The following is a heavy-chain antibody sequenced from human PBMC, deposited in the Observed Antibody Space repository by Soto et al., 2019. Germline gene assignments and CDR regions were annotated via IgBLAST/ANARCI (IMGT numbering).Heavy chain of an antibody. D-gene: IGHD1-26*01. Sequence: GGSLRLSCAGSGFTFSNFVMSWVRQAPGKGLEWVSGLSGGGGTTYYADSVKGRFTISRDNSKNTLYLQMNSLRAEDTAVFYCAKGRYSGNYYGFFDYWGQGTLVTVSS. CDR3: AKGRYSGNYYGFFDY. J-gene: IGHJ4*02. CDR2: LSGGGGTT. V-gene: IGHV3-23*01. CDR1: GFTFSNFV.